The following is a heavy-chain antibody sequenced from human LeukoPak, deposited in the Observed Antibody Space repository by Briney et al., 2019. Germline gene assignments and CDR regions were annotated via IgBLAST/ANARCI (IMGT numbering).Heavy chain of an antibody. CDR2: ISGSGGST. CDR3: ARAEFYYDRSGYYPRYYNYYYMDV. D-gene: IGHD3-22*01. J-gene: IGHJ6*03. Sequence: GGSLRLSCAASGFTFSSYAMSWVRQAPGKRLEWVSAISGSGGSTYYADSVKGRFTISRDNSKNTLYLQMNSLRAEDTAVFYCARAEFYYDRSGYYPRYYNYYYMDVWGKGTTVTVSS. V-gene: IGHV3-23*01. CDR1: GFTFSSYA.